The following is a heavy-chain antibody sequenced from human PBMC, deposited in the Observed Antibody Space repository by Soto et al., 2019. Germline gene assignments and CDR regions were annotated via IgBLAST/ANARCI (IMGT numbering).Heavy chain of an antibody. CDR2: INAGNGNT. Sequence: ASVKVSCKASGYTFTSYAMHWVRQAPGQRLEWMGWINAGNGNTKYSQKFQGRVTITRDTSASTAYMELSSLRSEDTAVYYCASVYCISPSCPYDYYYYGMDVWGQGTTVTVSS. D-gene: IGHD2-2*01. CDR3: ASVYCISPSCPYDYYYYGMDV. J-gene: IGHJ6*02. CDR1: GYTFTSYA. V-gene: IGHV1-3*01.